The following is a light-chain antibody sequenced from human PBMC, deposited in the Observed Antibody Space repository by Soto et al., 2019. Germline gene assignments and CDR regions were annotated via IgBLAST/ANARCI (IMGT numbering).Light chain of an antibody. Sequence: EIVMTHSPATLSVSPWEIATLSCGASQSVSANLAWYQHKPGQAPRLLIYGASTRATGIPDRFSGSGSGTDFTLTISRLEPEDFAVYYCQQYGRSPTTLGQGTKVDIK. V-gene: IGKV3-20*01. CDR3: QQYGRSPTT. CDR1: QSVSAN. CDR2: GAS. J-gene: IGKJ1*01.